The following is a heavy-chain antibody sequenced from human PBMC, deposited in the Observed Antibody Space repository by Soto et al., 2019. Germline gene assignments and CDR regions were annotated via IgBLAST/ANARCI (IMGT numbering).Heavy chain of an antibody. Sequence: GGSLRLSCSASGFTFSSYVMHWVRQAPGKGLEYVSAIGRNGGSSYYADSVKGRFTISRDNSKNTLYLQMNSLRSDDTAVYYCVKELLVGPPDDYWGQGTLVTVSS. CDR2: IGRNGGSS. D-gene: IGHD1-26*01. J-gene: IGHJ4*02. V-gene: IGHV3-64D*06. CDR1: GFTFSSYV. CDR3: VKELLVGPPDDY.